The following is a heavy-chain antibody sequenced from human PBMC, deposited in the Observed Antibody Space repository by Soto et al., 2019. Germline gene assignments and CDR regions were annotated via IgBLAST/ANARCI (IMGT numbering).Heavy chain of an antibody. J-gene: IGHJ6*02. D-gene: IGHD3-10*01. CDR1: GFTFSSYA. V-gene: IGHV3-30-3*01. CDR2: ISYDGSNK. CDR3: ARDHGSGSYPDYYYGMDV. Sequence: PGGSLRLSCAASGFTFSSYAMHWVRQAPGKGLEWVAVISYDGSNKYYADSVKGRFTISRDNSKNTLYLQMNSLRAEDTAVYYCARDHGSGSYPDYYYGMDVWGQGTTVTVSS.